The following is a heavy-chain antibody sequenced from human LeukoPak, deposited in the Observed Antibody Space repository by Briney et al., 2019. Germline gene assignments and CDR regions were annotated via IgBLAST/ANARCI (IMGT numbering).Heavy chain of an antibody. CDR3: AREADYTLYYYYYMDV. J-gene: IGHJ6*03. D-gene: IGHD4-11*01. Sequence: GGSLRLSCAASGFTFSSYWMSWVRQAPGKGLEWVANIKQDGSEKYYVDSVKGRFTISRDNAKNSLYLQMNSLRVEDTAVYYCAREADYTLYYYYYMDVWGKGTTVTVSS. CDR1: GFTFSSYW. V-gene: IGHV3-7*01. CDR2: IKQDGSEK.